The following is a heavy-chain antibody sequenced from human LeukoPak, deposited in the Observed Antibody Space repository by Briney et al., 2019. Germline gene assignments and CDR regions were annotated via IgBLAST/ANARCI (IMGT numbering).Heavy chain of an antibody. J-gene: IGHJ4*02. V-gene: IGHV3-30*18. D-gene: IGHD6-13*01. CDR2: ISYDGSNK. Sequence: PGGSLRLSCAASGFTFSSYGIHWVRQAPGKGLEWVAVISYDGSNKYYADSVKGRFTISRDNSKNTLYLQMNSLRAEDTAVYYCAKDVVAAAGPSDYWGQGTLVTVSS. CDR1: GFTFSSYG. CDR3: AKDVVAAAGPSDY.